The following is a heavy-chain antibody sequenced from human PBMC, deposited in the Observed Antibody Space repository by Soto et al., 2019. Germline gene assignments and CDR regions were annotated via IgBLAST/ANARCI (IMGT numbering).Heavy chain of an antibody. CDR2: IKSKTDGGTT. CDR3: TTAPYIWGTYENNY. V-gene: IGHV3-15*01. D-gene: IGHD3-16*01. CDR1: GFTFSNAW. J-gene: IGHJ4*02. Sequence: EVQLVESGGGLVKPGGSLRLSRAASGFTFSNAWMSWVRQAPGKGLEWVGRIKSKTDGGTTDYAAPVKGRFSISRDDSKNTLYLQMNSLKTEDTAMYYCTTAPYIWGTYENNYWGQGTLVTVSS.